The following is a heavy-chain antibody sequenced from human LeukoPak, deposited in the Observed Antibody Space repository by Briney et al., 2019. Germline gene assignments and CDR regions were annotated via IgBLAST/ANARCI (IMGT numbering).Heavy chain of an antibody. D-gene: IGHD3-9*01. J-gene: IGHJ4*02. CDR1: GVSIFSSY. CDR3: ATGRSIRYFDY. V-gene: IGHV4-59*12. CDR2: VHYSGST. Sequence: SETLSLTCTVSGVSIFSSYWNWVRQPPGKGLGWIGYVHYSGSTNYNPSPKSRVTISVDTSKSQFSLKLSSATAADTAVYYCATGRSIRYFDYWGQGTLLTVSS.